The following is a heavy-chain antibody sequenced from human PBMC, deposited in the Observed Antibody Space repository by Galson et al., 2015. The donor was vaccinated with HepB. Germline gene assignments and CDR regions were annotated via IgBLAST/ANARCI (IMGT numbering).Heavy chain of an antibody. CDR2: INGGNGNT. J-gene: IGHJ5*02. CDR1: GYTFTTNA. CDR3: ATARLQWADL. Sequence: SVKVSCKASGYTFTTNAMHWVRQAPGQRLEWMGWINGGNGNTKYSQKFQGRVTITRDTSASTAYMEMSSLRSEDTAVYYCATARLQWADLWGQGTLVTVSS. D-gene: IGHD4-11*01. V-gene: IGHV1-3*01.